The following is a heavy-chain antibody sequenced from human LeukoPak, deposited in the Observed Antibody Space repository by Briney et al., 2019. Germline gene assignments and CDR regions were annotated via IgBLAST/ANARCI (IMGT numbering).Heavy chain of an antibody. J-gene: IGHJ4*02. CDR1: GFTFSSYA. CDR2: ISGSGGST. Sequence: PGGSLRLSCAASGFTFSSYAMSWVRQAPGKGLEWVSAISGSGGSTYYADSVKGRFTISRDNSKNTLYLQMYSLRAEDTAVYYCAKVFFVDSSGYYYEVSFDYWGQGTLVTVSS. V-gene: IGHV3-23*01. CDR3: AKVFFVDSSGYYYEVSFDY. D-gene: IGHD3-22*01.